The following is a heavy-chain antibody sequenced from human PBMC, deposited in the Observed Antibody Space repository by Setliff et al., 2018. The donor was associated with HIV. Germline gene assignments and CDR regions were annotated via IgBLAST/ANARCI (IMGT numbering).Heavy chain of an antibody. D-gene: IGHD3-16*01. Sequence: SETLSLTCAVYGGSFSDYYWSWIRQSPGRGLEWIGEINHGGSTIYNPSLKSRVTISIDTSKNQFSLNLTSVTAADTAIYYCARGLDVWGSKSDFDYWGQGTLV. CDR1: GGSFSDYY. J-gene: IGHJ4*02. V-gene: IGHV4-34*01. CDR3: ARGLDVWGSKSDFDY. CDR2: INHGGST.